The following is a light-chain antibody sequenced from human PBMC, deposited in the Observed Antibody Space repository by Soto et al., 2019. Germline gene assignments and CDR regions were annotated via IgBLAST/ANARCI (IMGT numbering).Light chain of an antibody. Sequence: QSVLTQPPSASGTPGQRVTISCSGSSSNIGSNYVYWYQQLPGTAPKLLIYRSNQRPSEVPDRFSGSKSGTSASLAISGLRSEDEADYYCAAWDDSLSGRVFGGGTKLTV. J-gene: IGLJ2*01. CDR3: AAWDDSLSGRV. CDR1: SSNIGSNY. CDR2: RSN. V-gene: IGLV1-47*01.